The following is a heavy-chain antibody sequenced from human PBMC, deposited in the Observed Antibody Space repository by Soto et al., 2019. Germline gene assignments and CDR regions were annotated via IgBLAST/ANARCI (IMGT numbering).Heavy chain of an antibody. J-gene: IGHJ4*02. CDR2: INAGNGNT. Sequence: QVQLVQSGAEVKKPGASVKVSCKASGYTFTSYAMHWVRQAPGQRLEWMGWINAGNGNTKYSQKFQGRVTITRDTSASTAYMELSSVRSEDTAVYYCARDRVVGATLFDSWGQGTLVTVSS. D-gene: IGHD1-26*01. V-gene: IGHV1-3*01. CDR1: GYTFTSYA. CDR3: ARDRVVGATLFDS.